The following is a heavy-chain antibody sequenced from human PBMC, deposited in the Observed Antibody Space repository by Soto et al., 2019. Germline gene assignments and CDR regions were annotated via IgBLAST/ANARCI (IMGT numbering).Heavy chain of an antibody. V-gene: IGHV3-21*01. CDR3: ARILGYCSSTSCPRAYYYGMDV. CDR2: ISSSSSYI. CDR1: GFTFSSYS. D-gene: IGHD2-2*01. Sequence: EVQLVESGGGLVKPGGSLRLSCAASGFTFSSYSMNWVRQAPGKGLEWVSSISSSSSYIYYADSVKGRFTISRDNAKNSLYLKMNSLRAEDTAVYYCARILGYCSSTSCPRAYYYGMDVWGQGTTVTVSS. J-gene: IGHJ6*02.